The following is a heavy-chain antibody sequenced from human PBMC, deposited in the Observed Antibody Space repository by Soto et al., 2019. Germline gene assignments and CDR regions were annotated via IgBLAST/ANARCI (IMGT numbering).Heavy chain of an antibody. D-gene: IGHD5-18*01. CDR2: IYSGGST. Sequence: EVQLVESGGGLIQPGESLRLSCAASGFSVSSTYMSWVRQAPGKGLEWVSVIYSGGSTYYADSVKGRFTISRDNSKNTLYLQMNSLRAEDTAVYYCARSGYSYGPFDYWGQGTLVTVSS. CDR1: GFSVSSTY. CDR3: ARSGYSYGPFDY. J-gene: IGHJ4*02. V-gene: IGHV3-53*01.